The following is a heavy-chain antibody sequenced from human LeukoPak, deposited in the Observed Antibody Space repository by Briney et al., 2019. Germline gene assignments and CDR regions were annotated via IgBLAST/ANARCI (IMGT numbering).Heavy chain of an antibody. V-gene: IGHV3-23*01. CDR1: GFTFSSYA. CDR2: ISGSGGST. Sequence: GGSLRLSCAASGFTFSSYAMSWVRQAPGKGLEWVSAISGSGGSTYYADSVKGRFTISRDNSKNTLYLQMNSLIAADTAVYYCAKDIDLTYYFDYWGQGTLVTVSS. J-gene: IGHJ4*02. D-gene: IGHD3-16*01. CDR3: AKDIDLTYYFDY.